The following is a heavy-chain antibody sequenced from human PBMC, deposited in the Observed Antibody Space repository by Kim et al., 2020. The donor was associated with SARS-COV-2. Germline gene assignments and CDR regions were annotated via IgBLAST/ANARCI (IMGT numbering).Heavy chain of an antibody. CDR1: GGSISSGGYY. CDR3: ATLVTFPVTIFGVLTIGLFDP. V-gene: IGHV4-31*03. J-gene: IGHJ5*02. D-gene: IGHD3-3*01. Sequence: SETLSLTCTVSGGSISSGGYYWSWIRQHPGKGLEWIGYIYYSGSTYYNPSLKSRVTISVDTSKNQFSLKLTSVTAADTAVYYCATLVTFPVTIFGVLTIGLFDPWGQGTLVTVSS. CDR2: IYYSGST.